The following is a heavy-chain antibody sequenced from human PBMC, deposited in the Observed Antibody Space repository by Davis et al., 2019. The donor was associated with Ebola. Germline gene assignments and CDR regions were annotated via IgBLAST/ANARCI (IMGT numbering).Heavy chain of an antibody. CDR2: IWYDGSNK. CDR3: AREAVAGQFDY. CDR1: GFTFSSYW. D-gene: IGHD6-19*01. V-gene: IGHV3-33*08. J-gene: IGHJ4*02. Sequence: GESLKISCAASGFTFSSYWMHWVRQAPGKGLEWVAVIWYDGSNKYYADSVKGRFTISRDNSKNTLDLQMNSLRAEDTAVYYCAREAVAGQFDYWGQGTLVTVSS.